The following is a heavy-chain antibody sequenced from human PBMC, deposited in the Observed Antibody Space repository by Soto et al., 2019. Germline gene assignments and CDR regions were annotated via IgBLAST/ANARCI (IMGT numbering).Heavy chain of an antibody. CDR1: GGSISSGGYS. Sequence: SETLSLTCAVSGGSISSGGYSWSWIRQPPGKGLEWIGYIYHSESTYYNPSLKSRVTISVDRSKNQFSLKLSSVTAADTAVYYCARETGRETFFDYWGQGTLVTVSS. J-gene: IGHJ4*02. CDR2: IYHSEST. CDR3: ARETGRETFFDY. V-gene: IGHV4-30-2*01.